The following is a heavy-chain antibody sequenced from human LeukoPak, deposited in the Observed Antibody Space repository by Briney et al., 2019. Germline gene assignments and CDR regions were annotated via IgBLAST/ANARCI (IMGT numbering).Heavy chain of an antibody. Sequence: GGSLRLSCAASGFTFSSYWMNRARQAPGKGLEWVASINHNGNVNYYVDSVKGRFTISRDNAKNSLYLQMSNLRAEDTAVYFCARGGGLDVWGQGAAVTVSS. CDR3: ARGGGLDV. J-gene: IGHJ6*02. CDR1: GFTFSSYW. V-gene: IGHV3-7*03. CDR2: INHNGNVN. D-gene: IGHD3-16*01.